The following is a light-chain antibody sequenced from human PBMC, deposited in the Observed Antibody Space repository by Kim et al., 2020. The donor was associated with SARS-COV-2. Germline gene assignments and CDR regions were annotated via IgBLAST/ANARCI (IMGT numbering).Light chain of an antibody. CDR3: QQYGSWT. CDR1: QSGSSSY. J-gene: IGKJ1*01. CDR2: GAS. V-gene: IGKV3-20*01. Sequence: SLCRGERATRSCRASQSGSSSYLAWYQQKPGQAPRLLIYGASSRATGIPDRVSGSGSGTDFTLTISRLEPEDFAVYYCQQYGSWTFGQGTKVDIK.